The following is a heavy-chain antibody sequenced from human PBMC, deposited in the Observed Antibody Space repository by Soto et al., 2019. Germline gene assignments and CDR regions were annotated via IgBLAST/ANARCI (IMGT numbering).Heavy chain of an antibody. CDR2: ISSSGSTI. J-gene: IGHJ3*02. CDR3: AREIDRALYCSGGSCYSTDTHDAFDI. Sequence: GGSLRLSCATSGFTFSDYYMSWIRQAPGKGLEWVSYISSSGSTIYYADSVKGRFTISRDNAKNSLYLQMNSLRAEDTAVYYCAREIDRALYCSGGSCYSTDTHDAFDIWGQGTMVTVSS. D-gene: IGHD2-15*01. V-gene: IGHV3-11*01. CDR1: GFTFSDYY.